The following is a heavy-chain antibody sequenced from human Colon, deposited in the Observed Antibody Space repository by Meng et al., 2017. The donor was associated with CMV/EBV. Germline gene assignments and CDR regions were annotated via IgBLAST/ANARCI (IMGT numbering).Heavy chain of an antibody. D-gene: IGHD6-19*01. CDR1: GGSITSSKW. J-gene: IGHJ4*02. Sequence: SETLSLTCSVSGGSITSSKWWSWIRQSPGKGLEWIVEISNSESTHYNPSLESRVTISADKSKNQFSLRLNSVTAADTAVYYCARQSGWYCFDQWGQGTLVTVSS. V-gene: IGHV4-4*02. CDR2: ISNSEST. CDR3: ARQSGWYCFDQ.